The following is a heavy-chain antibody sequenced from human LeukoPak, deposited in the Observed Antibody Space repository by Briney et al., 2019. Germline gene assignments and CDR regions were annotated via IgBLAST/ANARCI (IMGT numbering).Heavy chain of an antibody. J-gene: IGHJ6*02. CDR2: INPSGGST. D-gene: IGHD5-18*01. V-gene: IGHV1-46*01. CDR1: GYTFTSYY. CDR3: ARQNVDTAMVPFYYYYGMDV. Sequence: ASVKVSCKASGYTFTSYYMHWVRQAPGQGLEWMGIINPSGGSTSYAQKFQGRVTITADESTSTAYMELSSLRSEDTAVCYCARQNVDTAMVPFYYYYGMDVWGQGTTVTVSS.